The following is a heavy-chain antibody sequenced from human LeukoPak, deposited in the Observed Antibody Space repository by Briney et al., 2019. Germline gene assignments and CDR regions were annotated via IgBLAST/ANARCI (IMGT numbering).Heavy chain of an antibody. V-gene: IGHV3-23*01. D-gene: IGHD6-19*01. CDR2: ISASGGST. CDR1: GFTFSSYA. CDR3: AKVGSSGWYGDY. Sequence: PGGSLRLSCAASGFTFSSYAMSWVRQAPGKGLEWVSGISASGGSTYYADSVRGRFTISRDNSKNTLHLQMNSLRAEDTAVYYCAKVGSSGWYGDYWGQGTLVTVSS. J-gene: IGHJ4*02.